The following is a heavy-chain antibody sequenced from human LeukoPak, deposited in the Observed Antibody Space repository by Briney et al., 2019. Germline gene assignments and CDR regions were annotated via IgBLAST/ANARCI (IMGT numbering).Heavy chain of an antibody. CDR3: AIVDTAMFDY. Sequence: PSETLSLTCAVYGGSFSGYYWSWIRQPPGKGLEWIGEINHSGSTNYNPSLKSRVTISVDTSKNQFSLKLSSVTAADTAVYYCAIVDTAMFDYWGQGTLVTVSS. CDR1: GGSFSGYY. CDR2: INHSGST. J-gene: IGHJ4*02. D-gene: IGHD5-18*01. V-gene: IGHV4-34*01.